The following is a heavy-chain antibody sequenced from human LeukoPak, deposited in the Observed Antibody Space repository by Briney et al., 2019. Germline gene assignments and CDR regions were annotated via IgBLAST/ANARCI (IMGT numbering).Heavy chain of an antibody. CDR1: GYSFATYW. CDR3: ARLEGGSCTGSTCPFDY. Sequence: GESLKISFKGSGYSFATYWIGWVRQMPGKGLECMGIIYPGDSDTRYSPSFQGQVTISADKSINTAYLQWSSLKASVTAMYYCARLEGGSCTGSTCPFDYWGQGTLVTVSS. D-gene: IGHD2-15*01. J-gene: IGHJ4*02. CDR2: IYPGDSDT. V-gene: IGHV5-51*01.